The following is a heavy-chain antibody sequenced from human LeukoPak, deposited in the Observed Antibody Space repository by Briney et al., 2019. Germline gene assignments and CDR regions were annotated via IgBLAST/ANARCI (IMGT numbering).Heavy chain of an antibody. D-gene: IGHD3-16*01. CDR2: IRSKAYGGTT. V-gene: IGHV3-49*03. Sequence: PGGSLRLSCTASGFTFGDYGMSWFRQAPGKGLEWVSFIRSKAYGGTTEYAASVKGGFTISRDDSKSIAYLQMNSLKTEDTAVYYCNIAVAYTYYFDYWGQGTLVTVSS. J-gene: IGHJ4*02. CDR1: GFTFGDYG. CDR3: NIAVAYTYYFDY.